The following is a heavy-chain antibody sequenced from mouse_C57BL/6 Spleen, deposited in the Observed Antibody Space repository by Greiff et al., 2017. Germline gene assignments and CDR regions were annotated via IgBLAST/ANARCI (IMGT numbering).Heavy chain of an antibody. CDR1: GFTFSDYG. CDR3: ARGGYYYGSSSPGYAMDY. Sequence: EVQLVESGGGLVKPGGSLKLSCAASGFTFSDYGMHWVRQAPEKGLEWVAYISSGSSTIYYADTVKGRVTISRDNAKNTLFLQMTSLRSEDTAMYYCARGGYYYGSSSPGYAMDYWGQGTSVTVSS. D-gene: IGHD1-1*01. V-gene: IGHV5-17*01. J-gene: IGHJ4*01. CDR2: ISSGSSTI.